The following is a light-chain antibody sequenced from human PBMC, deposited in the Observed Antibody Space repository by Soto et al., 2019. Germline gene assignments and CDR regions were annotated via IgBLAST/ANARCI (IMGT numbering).Light chain of an antibody. CDR3: LQYNSYPPLLT. J-gene: IGKJ4*01. CDR2: PAS. Sequence: DIQMTQSPSSLSASVGDRVTITCRASQGIRSDLGWYQQKPGKAPKRLISPASSLQSGAPSRFSCSGSGTEFTLTISSLQPEDFATYYCLQYNSYPPLLTFGGGTKVEIK. V-gene: IGKV1-17*01. CDR1: QGIRSD.